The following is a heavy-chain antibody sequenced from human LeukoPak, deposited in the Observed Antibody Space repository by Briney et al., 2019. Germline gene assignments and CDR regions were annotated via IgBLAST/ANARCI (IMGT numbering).Heavy chain of an antibody. CDR3: ARELPPVYSSSPFIVHPFDP. CDR2: ISSSSSTI. Sequence: PGGSLRLSCAASGFTFSSYSMNWVRQAPGKGLEWVSYISSSSSTIYYADSVKGRFTISRDNAKNSLYLQMNSLRAEDTAVYYCARELPPVYSSSPFIVHPFDPWGQGTLVTVSS. CDR1: GFTFSSYS. D-gene: IGHD6-13*01. V-gene: IGHV3-48*04. J-gene: IGHJ5*02.